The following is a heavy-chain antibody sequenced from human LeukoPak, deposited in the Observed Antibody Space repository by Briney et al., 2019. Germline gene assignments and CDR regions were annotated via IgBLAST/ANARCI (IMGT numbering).Heavy chain of an antibody. D-gene: IGHD3-10*01. CDR1: GYTFTSYY. CDR2: INPSGGST. Sequence: ASVKVSCKASGYTFTSYYMHWVRQAPGQGLEWMGIINPSGGSTSYAQKFQGRVTMTRNTSISTAYMELSSLRSEDTAVYYCARGTPGLWFGEPQDGVACWGQGTLVTVSS. CDR3: ARGTPGLWFGEPQDGVAC. V-gene: IGHV1-46*01. J-gene: IGHJ4*02.